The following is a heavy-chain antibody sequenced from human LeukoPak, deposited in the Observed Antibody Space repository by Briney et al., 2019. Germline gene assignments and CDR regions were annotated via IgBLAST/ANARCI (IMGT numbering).Heavy chain of an antibody. V-gene: IGHV1-18*01. D-gene: IGHD5-18*01. CDR1: GYTFTSYG. CDR2: ISAYNGNT. CDR3: ARGPYNVDTAMVIDY. Sequence: ASVKVSCKASGYTFTSYGISWVRQAPGQGLEWMGWISAYNGNTNYAQKLQGRVTMTTDTSTSTAYMELRSLRSDDTAVYYCARGPYNVDTAMVIDYWGQGILVTVSS. J-gene: IGHJ4*02.